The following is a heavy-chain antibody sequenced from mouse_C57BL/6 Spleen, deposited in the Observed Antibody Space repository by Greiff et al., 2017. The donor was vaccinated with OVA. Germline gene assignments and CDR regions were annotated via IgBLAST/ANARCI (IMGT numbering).Heavy chain of an antibody. V-gene: IGHV1-52*01. D-gene: IGHD1-1*01. CDR3: SYTTVGAFDY. J-gene: IGHJ2*01. Sequence: VKLQQPGAELVRPGSSVKLSCKASGYTFTSYWMHWVKQRPIQGLEWIGNIDPSDSETHYNQKFKDKATLTVDKSSSTAYMQLSSLTSEDSAVYYCSYTTVGAFDYWGQGTTLTVSS. CDR1: GYTFTSYW. CDR2: IDPSDSET.